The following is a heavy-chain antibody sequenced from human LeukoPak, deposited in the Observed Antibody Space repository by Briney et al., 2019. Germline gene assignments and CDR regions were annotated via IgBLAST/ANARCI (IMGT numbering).Heavy chain of an antibody. CDR2: IYYSGSP. CDR1: GGSISRGGYS. J-gene: IGHJ6*03. D-gene: IGHD5-18*01. Sequence: ASETLSLTCAVSGGSISRGGYSWSWIRQPPGKGLEWMGCIYYSGSPNYNPSLKSRVTISVDTSKNQFSLKLSSVTAADTAVYYCAREREWIQLPAMRSYYYMDVWGKGTTVTVSS. CDR3: AREREWIQLPAMRSYYYMDV. V-gene: IGHV4-61*08.